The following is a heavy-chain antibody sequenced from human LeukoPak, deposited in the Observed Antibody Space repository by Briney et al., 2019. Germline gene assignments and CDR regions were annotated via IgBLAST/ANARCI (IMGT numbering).Heavy chain of an antibody. D-gene: IGHD2-15*01. J-gene: IGHJ6*02. CDR1: GYTFTGYY. CDR2: INPNSGGT. V-gene: IGHV1-2*02. Sequence: GASVKVSCKASGYTFTGYYMHWVRQAPGQGLEWMGWINPNSGGTNYAQKFQGRVTMTRDTSISTAYMELSRLRSDDTAVYYYARDRDCSGGSCYSFLGYYYYGMDVWGQGTTVTVSS. CDR3: ARDRDCSGGSCYSFLGYYYYGMDV.